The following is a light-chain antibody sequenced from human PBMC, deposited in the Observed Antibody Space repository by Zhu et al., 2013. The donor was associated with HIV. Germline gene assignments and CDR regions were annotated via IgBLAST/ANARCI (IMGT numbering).Light chain of an antibody. CDR2: GAS. J-gene: IGKJ5*01. Sequence: EIVMTQSPATLSVSPGERATLSCRASQGVSSNLAWYQQKPGQSPRLLIYGASTRATGIPARFSGSGSGTEFTLTITRLEPEDFAIYYCQEYEDSPITFGQGTRLEMK. CDR1: QGVSSN. CDR3: QEYEDSPIT. V-gene: IGKV3-15*01.